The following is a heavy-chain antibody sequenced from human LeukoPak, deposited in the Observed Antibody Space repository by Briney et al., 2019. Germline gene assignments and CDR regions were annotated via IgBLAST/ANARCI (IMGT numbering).Heavy chain of an antibody. D-gene: IGHD7-27*01. J-gene: IGHJ3*02. V-gene: IGHV3-21*01. Sequence: PGRSLRLSCAASGFTFSSYSMSWVRQAPGKGLEWVSSISSSSSYVYYADSVKGRFTISRDNAKNSLHLQMNSLRAEDTAVYYCARGNNWGPLSDTFNIWGQGTMVTVSS. CDR2: ISSSSSYV. CDR3: ARGNNWGPLSDTFNI. CDR1: GFTFSSYS.